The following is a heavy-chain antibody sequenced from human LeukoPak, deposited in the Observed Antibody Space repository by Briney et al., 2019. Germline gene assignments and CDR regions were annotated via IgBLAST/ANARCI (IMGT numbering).Heavy chain of an antibody. D-gene: IGHD4-17*01. CDR2: ISGSGGST. Sequence: GGSLRLSCAASGFTFSSYAMSWVRQAPGKGLEWVSAISGSGGSTYYADSVKGRFTISRDNSKNTLYLQMNSLRAEDTAVYYCAKDQHGGYGDPPYYFDYWGQGTLVTVSS. CDR3: AKDQHGGYGDPPYYFDY. V-gene: IGHV3-23*01. J-gene: IGHJ4*02. CDR1: GFTFSSYA.